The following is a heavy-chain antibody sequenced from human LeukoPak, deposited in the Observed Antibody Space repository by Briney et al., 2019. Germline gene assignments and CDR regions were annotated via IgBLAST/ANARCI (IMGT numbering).Heavy chain of an antibody. J-gene: IGHJ4*02. CDR1: GYTFTIYD. Sequence: ASVKVSFKASGYTFTIYDINWVRQAPGQGLEWMGWMNPNSGNTGYAQKFQGRVTMTRNTSISTAYMELSSLRSEDTAVYYCARVKGRGYSYGFGYWGQGTLVTVSS. CDR3: ARVKGRGYSYGFGY. CDR2: MNPNSGNT. V-gene: IGHV1-8*01. D-gene: IGHD5-18*01.